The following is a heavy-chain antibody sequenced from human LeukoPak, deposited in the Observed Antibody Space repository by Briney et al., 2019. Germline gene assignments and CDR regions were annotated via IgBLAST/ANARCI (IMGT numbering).Heavy chain of an antibody. V-gene: IGHV3-30*18. J-gene: IGHJ4*02. Sequence: GRSLRLSCEGSGFTFSRHGLHWVRQAPGKGLEWVAVISNEGNYKYYGDSVKGRFAISRDNFKNTTYLQMNYLRPEDTAVYFCAKAQTNYYFDYWGQGTLVTVSS. CDR1: GFTFSRHG. CDR2: ISNEGNYK. D-gene: IGHD1-1*01. CDR3: AKAQTNYYFDY.